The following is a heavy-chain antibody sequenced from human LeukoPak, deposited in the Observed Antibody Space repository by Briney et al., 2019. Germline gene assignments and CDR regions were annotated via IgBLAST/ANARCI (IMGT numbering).Heavy chain of an antibody. Sequence: PSETLSLTCAVYGGSFSGYYWSWIRQPPGKGLEWIGEINHSGSTNYNPSLKSRVTISVDTSKNQFSLKLSSVTAADTAVYYCARGGKYSYGCDYRGQGTLVTVSS. D-gene: IGHD5-18*01. CDR2: INHSGST. J-gene: IGHJ4*02. CDR1: GGSFSGYY. CDR3: ARGGKYSYGCDY. V-gene: IGHV4-34*01.